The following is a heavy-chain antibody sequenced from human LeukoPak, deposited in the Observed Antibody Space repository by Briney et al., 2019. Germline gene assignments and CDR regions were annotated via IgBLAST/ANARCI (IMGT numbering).Heavy chain of an antibody. V-gene: IGHV1-18*01. Sequence: ASVKVSCKASGYTFTSYGISWVRQAPGQGLEWMGWISAYNGNTNYAQKLQGRVTMTTDTSTSTAYMELRSLRPDDTAVYYCARDGYSYGSDAFDIWGQGTMVTVSS. CDR3: ARDGYSYGSDAFDI. CDR2: ISAYNGNT. D-gene: IGHD5-18*01. CDR1: GYTFTSYG. J-gene: IGHJ3*02.